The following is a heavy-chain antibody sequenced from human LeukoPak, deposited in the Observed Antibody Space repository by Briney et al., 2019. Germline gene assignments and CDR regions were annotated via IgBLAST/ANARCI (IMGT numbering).Heavy chain of an antibody. D-gene: IGHD5-24*01. CDR3: ATNDGYNYYFDY. V-gene: IGHV3-11*01. CDR2: ISSSGDTI. J-gene: IGHJ4*02. Sequence: GGSLRLSCGVSGFTLTDYYMSWIPQAPGNGLEWISYISSSGDTIYYADSVKGRFTISRDNAKNSLYLQMNSLRAEDTAVYYCATNDGYNYYFDYWGQGTLVTVSS. CDR1: GFTLTDYY.